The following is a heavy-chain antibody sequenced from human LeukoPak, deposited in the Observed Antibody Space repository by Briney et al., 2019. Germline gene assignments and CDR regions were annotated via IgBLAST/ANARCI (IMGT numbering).Heavy chain of an antibody. CDR1: GFTFSSYA. CDR2: IRYDGSNK. J-gene: IGHJ4*02. D-gene: IGHD5-24*01. CDR3: AKTDGYNAYQYFDY. Sequence: GGSLRLSCAASGFTFSSYAMHWVRQAPGKGLEWVAFIRYDGSNKYYADSVKGRFTISRDNSKNTLYLQMNSLRAEDTAVYYCAKTDGYNAYQYFDYWGQGTLVTVSS. V-gene: IGHV3-30*02.